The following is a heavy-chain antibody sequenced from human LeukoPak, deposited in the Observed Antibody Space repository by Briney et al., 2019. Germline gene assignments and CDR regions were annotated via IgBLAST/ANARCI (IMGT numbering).Heavy chain of an antibody. J-gene: IGHJ5*02. D-gene: IGHD3-22*01. CDR3: ARAGGYYYDSSGYPNWFDP. CDR2: IYTSGST. V-gene: IGHV4-4*07. Sequence: SETLSLTCTVSGGSISSYYWSWIQQPAGKGLEWIGRIYTSGSTNYNPSLKSRVTMSVDTSKNQFSLKLSSVTAADTAVYYCARAGGYYYDSSGYPNWFDPWGQGTLVTVSS. CDR1: GGSISSYY.